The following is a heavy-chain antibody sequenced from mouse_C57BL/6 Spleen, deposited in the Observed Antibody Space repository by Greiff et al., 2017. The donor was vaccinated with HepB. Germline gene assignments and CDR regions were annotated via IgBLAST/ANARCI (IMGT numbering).Heavy chain of an antibody. CDR3: ARGGIYYGNYFYAMDY. CDR2: INPSNGGT. D-gene: IGHD2-1*01. V-gene: IGHV1-53*01. CDR1: GYTFTSYW. J-gene: IGHJ4*01. Sequence: QVQLQQPGTELVKPGASVKLSCKASGYTFTSYWMHWVKQRPGQGLEWIGNINPSNGGTNYNEKFKSKATLTVDKSSSTAYMQLSSLTSEDSAVYDCARGGIYYGNYFYAMDYWGQGTSVTVSS.